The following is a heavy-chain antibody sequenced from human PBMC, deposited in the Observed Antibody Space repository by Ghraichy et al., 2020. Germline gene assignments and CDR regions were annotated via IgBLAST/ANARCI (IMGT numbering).Heavy chain of an antibody. V-gene: IGHV3-53*01. D-gene: IGHD6-19*01. Sequence: GGSLRLSCAASGFTVSSNYMSWVRQAPGKGLEWVSVIYSGGSTYYADSVKGRFTISRDNSKNTLYLQMNSLRAEDTAVYYCARESLAVAEFDYWGQGTLVTVSS. CDR3: ARESLAVAEFDY. J-gene: IGHJ4*02. CDR1: GFTVSSNY. CDR2: IYSGGST.